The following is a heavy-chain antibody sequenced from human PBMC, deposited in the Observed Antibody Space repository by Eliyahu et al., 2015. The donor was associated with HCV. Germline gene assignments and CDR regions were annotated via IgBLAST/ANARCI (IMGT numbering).Heavy chain of an antibody. Sequence: QVQLQQWGAGLLKPSETLSLTCAVYGGSFSGYYWSWIRQPPGKGLEWIGEINHSGSTNYNPSLKSRVTISVDTSKNQFSLKLSSVTAADTAVYYCARGPPLYGMDVWGQGTTVTVSS. CDR1: GGSFSGYY. V-gene: IGHV4-34*01. CDR3: ARGPPLYGMDV. J-gene: IGHJ6*02. CDR2: INHSGST.